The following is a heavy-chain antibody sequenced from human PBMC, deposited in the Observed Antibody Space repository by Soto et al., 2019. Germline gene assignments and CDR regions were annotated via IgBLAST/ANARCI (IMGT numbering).Heavy chain of an antibody. CDR1: GFTFGDYA. J-gene: IGHJ6*02. CDR3: TRDRVIWSGYLAYYYGMDV. Sequence: PGGSLRLSCTASGFTFGDYAMSWFRQAPGKGLECVGFIRSKAYGGTTECAASVKGRFTISRDDSKSIAYLQMNSLKTEDTAVYYCTRDRVIWSGYLAYYYGMDVWGQGTTVTVYS. V-gene: IGHV3-49*03. D-gene: IGHD3-3*01. CDR2: IRSKAYGGTT.